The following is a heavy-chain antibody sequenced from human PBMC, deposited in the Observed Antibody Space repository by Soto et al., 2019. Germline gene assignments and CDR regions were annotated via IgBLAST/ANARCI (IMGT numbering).Heavy chain of an antibody. CDR1: GFTFSSYA. J-gene: IGHJ4*02. CDR3: AKSRRDGYNCDY. V-gene: IGHV3-23*01. D-gene: IGHD5-12*01. CDR2: ISGSGGST. Sequence: GGSLRLSCAASGFTFSSYAMSWVRQAPGEGLEWVSAISGSGGSTYYADSVKGRFTISRDNSKNTLYLQMNSLRAEDTAVYYCAKSRRDGYNCDYWGQGTLVTVSS.